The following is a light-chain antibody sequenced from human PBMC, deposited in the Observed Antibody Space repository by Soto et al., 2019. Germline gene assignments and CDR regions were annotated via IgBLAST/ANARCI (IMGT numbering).Light chain of an antibody. Sequence: EIVLTQSPATLSVSPGERVTLSCRASQSVDINLAWYQQKPGQAPRLLIYGASTRATDMPGRFSGRGSGTEFTLTISSLQSEDFALYYCQQYNDWPLTFGQGTKVDIK. J-gene: IGKJ1*01. V-gene: IGKV3-15*01. CDR3: QQYNDWPLT. CDR2: GAS. CDR1: QSVDIN.